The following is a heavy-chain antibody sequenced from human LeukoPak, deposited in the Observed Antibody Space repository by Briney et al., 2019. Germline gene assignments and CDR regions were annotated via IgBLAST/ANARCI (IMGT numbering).Heavy chain of an antibody. Sequence: SETLSLTCSISADSITSGYWSWLRQPPGKGLEWIGYIYGIESTDYNPSLKSRVTISLDTSKNQLSLNLTAVTAADTAVYYCAGRGQKYFRDWGQGTLVTVSS. CDR3: AGRGQKYFRD. CDR2: IYGIEST. V-gene: IGHV4-59*08. CDR1: ADSITSGY. J-gene: IGHJ1*01.